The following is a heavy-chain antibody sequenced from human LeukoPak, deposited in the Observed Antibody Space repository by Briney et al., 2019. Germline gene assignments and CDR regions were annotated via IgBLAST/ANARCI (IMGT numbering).Heavy chain of an antibody. CDR3: ARHVSGDYAWLDV. Sequence: PSETLSLTCAVSGDSVSNNNWWSWVRQPPGKGLEWIGEIYHSGSTNYNPPLKSRVTISVDKSKNLFSLRLSSVTAADTAVYYCARHVSGDYAWLDVWGQGTTVTVSS. V-gene: IGHV4-4*02. D-gene: IGHD4-17*01. CDR2: IYHSGST. CDR1: GDSVSNNNW. J-gene: IGHJ6*02.